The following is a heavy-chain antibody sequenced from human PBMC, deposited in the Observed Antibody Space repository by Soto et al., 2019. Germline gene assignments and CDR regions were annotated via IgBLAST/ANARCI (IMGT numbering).Heavy chain of an antibody. CDR3: EGAIAPIHIDY. J-gene: IGHJ4*02. CDR2: IYFSGYT. Sequence: QVHLQESGPGLVKPAETLSLTCTVSGGSMSPYYWSWIRQAPGKGLEWIAYIYFSGYTNYSHSLKSRVTISVDTATNQFSVELNSVTAAATAVYDCEGAIAPIHIDYWGQGTLVAVSS. V-gene: IGHV4-59*01. D-gene: IGHD6-13*01. CDR1: GGSMSPYY.